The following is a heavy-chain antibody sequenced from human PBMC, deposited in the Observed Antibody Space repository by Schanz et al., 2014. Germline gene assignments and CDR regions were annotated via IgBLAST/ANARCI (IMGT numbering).Heavy chain of an antibody. V-gene: IGHV3-23*01. D-gene: IGHD3-9*01. Sequence: EVQLLESGGGLVQPGGSLRLSCAASGFTFSSYAMSWVRQARGKGLEWVSAMNESHSTIYYADSVRGRFTISRDNAENTLFLQMNSLRAEDTAVYYCAKAADWPVTRFDPWGQGTLVTVSS. J-gene: IGHJ5*02. CDR2: MNESHSTI. CDR3: AKAADWPVTRFDP. CDR1: GFTFSSYA.